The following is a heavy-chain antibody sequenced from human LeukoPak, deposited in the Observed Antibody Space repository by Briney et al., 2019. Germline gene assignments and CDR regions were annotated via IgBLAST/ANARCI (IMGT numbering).Heavy chain of an antibody. CDR3: ARESIGDTAMEDFDY. Sequence: ASVKVSCKASGYTFTSDYMHWVRQAPGQGLEWMGIINPSGGSTSYAQKFQSRVTMTRDTSTSTVYMELSSLRSEDTAVYYCARESIGDTAMEDFDYWGQGTLVTVSS. CDR1: GYTFTSDY. J-gene: IGHJ4*02. D-gene: IGHD5-18*01. V-gene: IGHV1-46*01. CDR2: INPSGGST.